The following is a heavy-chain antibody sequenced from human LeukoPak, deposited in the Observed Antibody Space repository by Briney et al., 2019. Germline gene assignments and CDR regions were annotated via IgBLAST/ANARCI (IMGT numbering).Heavy chain of an antibody. CDR2: INSDGSST. CDR3: GKDMYSSSWNFFDY. CDR1: GFTFSSYW. Sequence: PGGSLRLSCAASGFTFSSYWMHWVRQAPGKGLVWFSRINSDGSSTSYADSVKGRFTISRDNAKNTLYLQMNSLRAEDTALYYCGKDMYSSSWNFFDYWGRGTLVTVSS. V-gene: IGHV3-74*01. D-gene: IGHD6-13*01. J-gene: IGHJ4*02.